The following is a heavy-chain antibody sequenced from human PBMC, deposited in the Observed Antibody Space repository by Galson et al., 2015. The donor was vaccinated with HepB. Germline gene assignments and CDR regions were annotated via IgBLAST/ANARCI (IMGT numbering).Heavy chain of an antibody. V-gene: IGHV3-33*01. CDR3: ARDSWDSSGWYRWFDP. CDR1: GFTFSSYG. J-gene: IGHJ5*02. D-gene: IGHD6-19*01. Sequence: SLRLSCAASGFTFSSYGMHWVRQAPGKGLEWVAVIWYDGSNKYYADSVKGRFTISRDNSKNTLYLQMNSLRAEDTAVYYCARDSWDSSGWYRWFDPWGQGTLVTVSS. CDR2: IWYDGSNK.